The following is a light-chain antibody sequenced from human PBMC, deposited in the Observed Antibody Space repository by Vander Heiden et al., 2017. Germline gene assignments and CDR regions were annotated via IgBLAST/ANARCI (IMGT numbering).Light chain of an antibody. CDR1: SSDIGRFNY. J-gene: IGLJ2*01. CDR3: YSYAGSHTFI. CDR2: DVT. V-gene: IGLV2-11*01. Sequence: QSALTQPRPVSGSPGQSVTISCTGTSSDIGRFNYVSWLKQHPGKAPKVLIYDVTYRPSGVPDRFSGSKSGNTASLTISGLQAEDEADYYCYSYAGSHTFIFGGGTKVTVL.